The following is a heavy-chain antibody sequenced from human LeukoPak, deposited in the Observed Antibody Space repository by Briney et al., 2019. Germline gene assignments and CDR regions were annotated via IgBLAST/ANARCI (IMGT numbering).Heavy chain of an antibody. J-gene: IGHJ4*02. CDR2: ISGSGGST. D-gene: IGHD2-15*01. CDR3: ASHRSPTFDY. Sequence: GGSLRLSCAASGFTFSSYAMSWVRQAPGKGLEWVSAISGSGGSTYYADSAKGRFTISRDNSKNTLYLQMNSLRAEDTAVYYCASHRSPTFDYWGQGTLVTVSS. V-gene: IGHV3-23*01. CDR1: GFTFSSYA.